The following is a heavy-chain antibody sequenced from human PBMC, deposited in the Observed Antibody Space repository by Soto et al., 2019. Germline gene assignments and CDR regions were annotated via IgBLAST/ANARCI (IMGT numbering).Heavy chain of an antibody. CDR2: ISAYNGNT. V-gene: IGHV1-18*01. J-gene: IGHJ6*02. Sequence: ASVKVSCKASGYTFTSYGISWVRQAPGQGLERMGWISAYNGNTNYAQKLQGRVTMTTDTSTSTAYMELRSLRSDDTAVYYCASSFTSSQWRYGMDVWGQGTTVTVSS. CDR1: GYTFTSYG. D-gene: IGHD2-2*01. CDR3: ASSFTSSQWRYGMDV.